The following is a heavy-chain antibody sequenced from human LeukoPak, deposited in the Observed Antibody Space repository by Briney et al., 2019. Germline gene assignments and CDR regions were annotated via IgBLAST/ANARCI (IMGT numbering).Heavy chain of an antibody. J-gene: IGHJ4*02. Sequence: GGSLRLSCAASGFTFSSYAMHWVRQAPGKGLEWVAVISYDGSNKYYVDSVKGRFTISRDNSKNTLYLQMNSLRAEDTAVYYCAREQGYYSVPGYWGQGTLVTVSS. D-gene: IGHD3-22*01. CDR2: ISYDGSNK. V-gene: IGHV3-30-3*01. CDR1: GFTFSSYA. CDR3: AREQGYYSVPGY.